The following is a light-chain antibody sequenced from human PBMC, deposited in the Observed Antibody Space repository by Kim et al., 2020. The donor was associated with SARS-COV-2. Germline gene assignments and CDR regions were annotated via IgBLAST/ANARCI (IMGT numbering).Light chain of an antibody. V-gene: IGLV3-1*01. Sequence: SVYPGQTASITCSGDKLGDKYACWYQQKPGQSPVLVIYQDSKRPSGIPERFSGSNSGNTATLTISGTQAMGEADYYCQAWDSSTAVFGGGTQLTVL. J-gene: IGLJ2*01. CDR2: QDS. CDR1: KLGDKY. CDR3: QAWDSSTAV.